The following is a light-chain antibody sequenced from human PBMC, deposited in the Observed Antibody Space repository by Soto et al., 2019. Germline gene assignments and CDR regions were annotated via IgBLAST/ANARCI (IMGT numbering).Light chain of an antibody. CDR1: QGIRSA. CDR3: QQRSNWPWT. Sequence: IQVTQSPSSLSASVGDRVTITYRTSQGIRSALAWYQQKTGKPPKLLIYAASTLQSGVPSRFSGIGSGTDCTLTISRLEPEDFEVYYCQQRSNWPWTFGQGTKVDI. CDR2: AAS. V-gene: IGKV1-9*01. J-gene: IGKJ1*01.